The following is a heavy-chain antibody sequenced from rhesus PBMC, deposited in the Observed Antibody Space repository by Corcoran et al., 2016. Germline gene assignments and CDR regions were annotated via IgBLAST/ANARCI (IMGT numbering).Heavy chain of an antibody. J-gene: IGHJ4*01. V-gene: IGHV4S10*01. CDR1: GGSISDSYR. CDR3: ARGRNSWNNVGDY. D-gene: IGHD1-20*01. CDR2: IYGSSTSP. Sequence: QVQLQESGPGVVKPSETLSLTCAVSGGSISDSYRWSWIRQHPGKGLEWIWYIYGSSTSPNYNPSLKCRVTISKDTSKNQFSLKLSSVTAADTAVYYCARGRNSWNNVGDYWGQGVLVTVSS.